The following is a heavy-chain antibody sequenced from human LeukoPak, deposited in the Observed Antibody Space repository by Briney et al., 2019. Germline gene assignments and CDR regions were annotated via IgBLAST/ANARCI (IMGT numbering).Heavy chain of an antibody. V-gene: IGHV4-59*08. CDR1: GGSISDYY. CDR3: AGSGYSYGSDY. Sequence: SETLSLTCTVSGGSISDYYWSWIRQSPGKGLEWIGYIYHSGTTNYNPSLKSRVTISVDTSKNQFSLKLSSVTAADTAVYYCAGSGYSYGSDYWGQGTLVTVSS. CDR2: IYHSGTT. J-gene: IGHJ4*02. D-gene: IGHD5-18*01.